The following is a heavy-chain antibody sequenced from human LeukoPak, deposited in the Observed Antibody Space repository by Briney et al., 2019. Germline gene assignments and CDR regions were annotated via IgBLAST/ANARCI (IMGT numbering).Heavy chain of an antibody. J-gene: IGHJ4*02. V-gene: IGHV3-74*01. CDR2: IYRDGSST. CDR3: VSFYETY. Sequence: GGSLRLSCAASGFTFSSYWMHWVRQAPGKGLVWVSRIYRDGSSTNYADSVKGRFTISKDNAKNTVYLQMNSLRAEDTAVYYCVSFYETYWGRGTLVTVSS. D-gene: IGHD2/OR15-2a*01. CDR1: GFTFSSYW.